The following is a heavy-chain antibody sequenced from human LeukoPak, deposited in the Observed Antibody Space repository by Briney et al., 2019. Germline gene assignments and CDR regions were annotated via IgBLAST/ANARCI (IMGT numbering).Heavy chain of an antibody. CDR1: GYTFTGYY. V-gene: IGHV1-2*04. J-gene: IGHJ4*02. D-gene: IGHD2-15*01. Sequence: ASVKVSCKASGYTFTGYYMHWVRQAPGQGLEWMGWINPNSGSTNYAQKFQGWVTMTRDTSISTAYMELSRLRSDDTAVYYCAREGCSGGSCYPYFDYWGQGTLVTVSS. CDR3: AREGCSGGSCYPYFDY. CDR2: INPNSGST.